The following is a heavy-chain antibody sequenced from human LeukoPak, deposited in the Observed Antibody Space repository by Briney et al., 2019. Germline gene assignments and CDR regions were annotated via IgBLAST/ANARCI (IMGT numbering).Heavy chain of an antibody. J-gene: IGHJ3*01. V-gene: IGHV3-30*02. CDR3: AKVYGGNSGAFDL. Sequence: GGSLRLSCAASGFTFSSYGMHWVRQVPGKGLEWVAFIRDGGSNRYYADSVKDRLTISRDNSKNTLYLQMNSLRDEDTAIYYCAKVYGGNSGAFDLWGQGTMVIVSS. D-gene: IGHD4-23*01. CDR1: GFTFSSYG. CDR2: IRDGGSNR.